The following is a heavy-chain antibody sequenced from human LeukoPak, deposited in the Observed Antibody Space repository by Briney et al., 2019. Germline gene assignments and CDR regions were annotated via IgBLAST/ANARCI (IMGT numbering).Heavy chain of an antibody. Sequence: SVKVSCKASGGTFSSYAISWVRQAPGQGLEWMGRIIPIFGTANHAQKFQGRVTITTDESTSTAYMELSSLRSEDTAVYHCARDPSSGWFDYWGQGTLVTVSS. CDR1: GGTFSSYA. J-gene: IGHJ4*02. CDR3: ARDPSSGWFDY. D-gene: IGHD6-19*01. V-gene: IGHV1-69*05. CDR2: IIPIFGTA.